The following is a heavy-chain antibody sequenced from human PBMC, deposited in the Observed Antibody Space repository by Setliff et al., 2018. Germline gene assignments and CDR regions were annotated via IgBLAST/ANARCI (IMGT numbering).Heavy chain of an antibody. CDR3: VTDPPNSGWSFDC. J-gene: IGHJ5*01. V-gene: IGHV3-48*01. Sequence: GGSLRLSCAASGFTFSDYNMNWVRQAPGKGLEWLSYISTSSGTIFYADSVKGRFTISRDSGKSSVFLQMNDLRVEDTAVYYCVTDPPNSGWSFDCWGQGTPVTVS. D-gene: IGHD6-19*01. CDR2: ISTSSGTI. CDR1: GFTFSDYN.